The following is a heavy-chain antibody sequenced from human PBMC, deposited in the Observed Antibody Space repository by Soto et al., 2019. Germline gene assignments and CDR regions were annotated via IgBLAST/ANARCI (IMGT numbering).Heavy chain of an antibody. CDR1: GWSFSGYY. CDR2: INHSGST. CDR3: ARQGALQKIFYY. J-gene: IGHJ4*02. Sequence: QVQVQQCGAGLLKPSETLSLICAVYGWSFSGYYWSWIRQPPGKGLEWIGEINHSGSTNYNPSLKSRVTRSVDMSKNQFSLKLSSVTAADTAVYYCARQGALQKIFYYWGQGTLITVSS. D-gene: IGHD4-4*01. V-gene: IGHV4-34*01.